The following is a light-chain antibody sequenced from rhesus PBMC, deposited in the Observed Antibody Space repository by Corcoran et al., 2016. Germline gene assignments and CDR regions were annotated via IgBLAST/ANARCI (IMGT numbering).Light chain of an antibody. V-gene: IGKV1-43*02. Sequence: DIQMTQSPSSLSASVGDRVTITCRASQGISTYLNWYQQKPGKAPKRLIYAASGLESGVPSRVSGSGSGTAFTLTLSSLQPDDFATYYCLQYNSGPWTFGQGTKVKIK. CDR3: LQYNSGPWT. CDR1: QGISTY. J-gene: IGKJ1*01. CDR2: AAS.